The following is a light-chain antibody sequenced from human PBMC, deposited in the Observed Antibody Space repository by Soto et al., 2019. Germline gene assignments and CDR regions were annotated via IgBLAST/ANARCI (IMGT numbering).Light chain of an antibody. CDR3: QQYGSSISWT. V-gene: IGKV3-20*01. CDR2: GAS. J-gene: IGKJ1*01. Sequence: EIVLTQSPGTLSLSPGERATLSCRASQSVSGRHLAWYQQISGQAPRLLIHGASSRATGIPDRFSGSGSGTDFPLNISRLEPEDFAVYYWQQYGSSISWTVGQGTKVEIK. CDR1: QSVSGRH.